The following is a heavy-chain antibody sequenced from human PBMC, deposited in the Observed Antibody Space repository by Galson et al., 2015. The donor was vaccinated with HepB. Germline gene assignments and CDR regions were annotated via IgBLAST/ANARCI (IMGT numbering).Heavy chain of an antibody. Sequence: SVKVSCKASGGTFSSYAISWVRQAPGQGLEWMGRIIPILGIANYAQKFQGRVTITADKSTSTAYMELSSLRSEDTAVYYCARHRGPLIHYYGMDVWGQGTTVAVSS. CDR1: GGTFSSYA. D-gene: IGHD2-15*01. J-gene: IGHJ6*02. CDR2: IIPILGIA. V-gene: IGHV1-69*04. CDR3: ARHRGPLIHYYGMDV.